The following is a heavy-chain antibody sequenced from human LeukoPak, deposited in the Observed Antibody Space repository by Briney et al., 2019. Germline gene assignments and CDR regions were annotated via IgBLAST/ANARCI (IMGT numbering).Heavy chain of an antibody. V-gene: IGHV3-48*03. CDR3: AELGITMIGGV. CDR2: ISSSGSTI. Sequence: GGSLRLSCAASGFTFSSYEMSWVRQAPGEGLEWVSYISSSGSTIYYADSVKGGFTISRDNAKKSLYLQMNSLRAEDTAVYYCAELGITMIGGVWGKGTTVTISS. CDR1: GFTFSSYE. D-gene: IGHD3-10*02. J-gene: IGHJ6*04.